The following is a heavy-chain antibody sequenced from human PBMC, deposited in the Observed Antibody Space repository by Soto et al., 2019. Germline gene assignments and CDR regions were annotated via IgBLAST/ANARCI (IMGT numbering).Heavy chain of an antibody. D-gene: IGHD3-22*01. Sequence: SETLSLTCTGSDDSIIIDDRYWSWIRQPPGKGLEWIGYISYSGTTYYNPSLKSRLTISIDTSKNQFSLKLNSVTAADTAVYYCARGRGYYYGTSGYYFDFWGQETLVTVSS. CDR1: DDSIIIDDRY. J-gene: IGHJ4*02. V-gene: IGHV4-30-4*01. CDR2: ISYSGTT. CDR3: ARGRGYYYGTSGYYFDF.